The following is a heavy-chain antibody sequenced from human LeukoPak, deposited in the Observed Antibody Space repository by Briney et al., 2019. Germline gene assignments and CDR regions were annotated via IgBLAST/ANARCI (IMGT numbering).Heavy chain of an antibody. CDR3: ARSERGGIRAGFDP. D-gene: IGHD3-16*01. CDR2: IYTSGST. Sequence: SETLSLTCTVSGGSISSYYWSWIRQPPGKGLEWIGYIYTSGSTNYNPSLKSRVTISVDTSKNQFSLKLSSVTAADTAVYYCARSERGGIRAGFDPWGQGTLVTVSS. CDR1: GGSISSYY. V-gene: IGHV4-4*09. J-gene: IGHJ5*02.